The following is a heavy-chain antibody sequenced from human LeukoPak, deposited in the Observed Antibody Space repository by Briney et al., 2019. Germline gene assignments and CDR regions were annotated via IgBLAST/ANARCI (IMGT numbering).Heavy chain of an antibody. CDR3: AKASRWYYFDC. D-gene: IGHD6-13*01. CDR1: ELTFSNYA. V-gene: IGHV3-23*01. Sequence: GGSLRLSCATSELTFSNYAMTWVRQAPGKGLEWVSAISGSTVSTYYADSVKGRFIISRDNSKNTLYLQMNSLRAEDTAVYYCAKASRWYYFDCWGQGTLVTVSS. CDR2: ISGSTVST. J-gene: IGHJ4*02.